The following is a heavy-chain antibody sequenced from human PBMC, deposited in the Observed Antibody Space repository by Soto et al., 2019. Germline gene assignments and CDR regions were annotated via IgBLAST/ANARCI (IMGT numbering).Heavy chain of an antibody. CDR2: ISSSGSTI. CDR3: ARDRKLTMVRGVRNWFDP. CDR1: GFTFSDYY. Sequence: QVQLVESGGGLVKPGGSLRLSCAASGFTFSDYYMSWIRQAPGKGLEWVSYISSSGSTIYYADSVKGRFTISRDNAKNSLYLQRNSLRAEDTAVYYCARDRKLTMVRGVRNWFDPWGQGTLVTVSS. V-gene: IGHV3-11*01. J-gene: IGHJ5*02. D-gene: IGHD3-10*01.